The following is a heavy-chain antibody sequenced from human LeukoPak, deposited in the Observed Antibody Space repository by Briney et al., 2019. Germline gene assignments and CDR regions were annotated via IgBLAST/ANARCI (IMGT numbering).Heavy chain of an antibody. V-gene: IGHV1-18*01. Sequence: ASVKVSCKASGYTFSSYGISWVRQAPGQGLEWMGWISAYNDNTNSAQKLQGRVSMTTDTSTSTAYMELRSLRSDDTAVYYCARDRSPDFWSGDYRDAFDIWGQGTMVTVSS. D-gene: IGHD3-3*01. CDR2: ISAYNDNT. CDR1: GYTFSSYG. J-gene: IGHJ3*02. CDR3: ARDRSPDFWSGDYRDAFDI.